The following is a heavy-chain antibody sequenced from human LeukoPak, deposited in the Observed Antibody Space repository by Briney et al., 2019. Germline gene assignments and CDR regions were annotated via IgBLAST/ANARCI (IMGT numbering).Heavy chain of an antibody. D-gene: IGHD6-19*01. CDR2: IYYSGST. Sequence: SETLSLTCTVSGGSISSYYWSWVRQPPGKGLEWIGYIYYSGSTNYNPSLKSRVTISVDTSKNQFSLKLSSVTAADTAVYYCARVSGVAGTGAVDYWGQGTLVTVSS. V-gene: IGHV4-59*01. CDR1: GGSISSYY. J-gene: IGHJ4*02. CDR3: ARVSGVAGTGAVDY.